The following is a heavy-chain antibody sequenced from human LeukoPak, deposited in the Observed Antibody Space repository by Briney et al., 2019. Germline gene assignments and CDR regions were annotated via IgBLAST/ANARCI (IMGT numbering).Heavy chain of an antibody. Sequence: PSETLSLTCTVSGGSISSSSYYWGWIRQPPGKGLEWIGSIYYSGSTYYNPSLKSRVTISVDTSKNQFSLKLSSVTAADTAVYYCATGLWFGELNWFDPWGQGTLVTVSS. CDR2: IYYSGST. CDR1: GGSISSSSYY. D-gene: IGHD3-10*01. V-gene: IGHV4-39*01. J-gene: IGHJ5*02. CDR3: ATGLWFGELNWFDP.